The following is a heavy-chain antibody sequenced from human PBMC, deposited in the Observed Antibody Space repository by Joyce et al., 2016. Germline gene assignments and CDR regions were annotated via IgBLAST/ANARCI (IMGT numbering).Heavy chain of an antibody. J-gene: IGHJ4*02. CDR2: MGSGGVYI. V-gene: IGHV3-21*01. CDR1: GFAFNSYG. CDR3: AQQVAQSYFAT. Sequence: EVQLVESGGGLVKPGGSLRLSCAASGFAFNSYGMVWVRQAPGKGLECVSSMGSGGVYIYYTDSGKGRFTISRDNSKKSLFLQMNSLRVDDTAVYYCAQQVAQSYFATWGQGTLVTVSS.